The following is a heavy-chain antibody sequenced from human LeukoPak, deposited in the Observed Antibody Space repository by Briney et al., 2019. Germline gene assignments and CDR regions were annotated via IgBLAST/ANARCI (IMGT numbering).Heavy chain of an antibody. CDR3: AKVAPLGSSWYAFNY. Sequence: GGSLRLSCAASGVTFSTYAISWVRQAPGKGLEWVSGISSGGDTTYYSDSVKGRSTISRDNSKNTLSLHMNSLRAEDTAVYYCAKVAPLGSSWYAFNYWGQGTRVTVSS. CDR1: GVTFSTYA. CDR2: ISSGGDTT. D-gene: IGHD6-13*01. J-gene: IGHJ4*02. V-gene: IGHV3-23*01.